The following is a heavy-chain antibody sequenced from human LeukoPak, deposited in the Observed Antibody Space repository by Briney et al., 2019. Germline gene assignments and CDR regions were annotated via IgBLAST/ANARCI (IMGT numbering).Heavy chain of an antibody. CDR2: INPDSGGT. CDR3: AGDRGDYGDYLEFDY. CDR1: GYTFTGYY. V-gene: IGHV1-2*02. J-gene: IGHJ4*02. Sequence: ASVKVSCKASGYTFTGYYMHWVRQAPGQGLEWMGGINPDSGGTNYAQKFQGRVTMTRDTSISTAYMELSRLRADDTAVYYCAGDRGDYGDYLEFDYWGQGTLVTVSS. D-gene: IGHD4-17*01.